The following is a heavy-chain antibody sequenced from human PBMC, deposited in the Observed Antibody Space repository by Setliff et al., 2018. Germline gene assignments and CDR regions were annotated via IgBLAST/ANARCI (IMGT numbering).Heavy chain of an antibody. J-gene: IGHJ4*02. Sequence: SVKVSCKASGYAFTGYYIHWVRQAPGQGLEWMGGIIPIFGTANYALKFQGRVTITADKSTSTAYMELSRLRSEDTAVYYCATVEAITIAAAGTTIFDYWGQGTLVTVSS. D-gene: IGHD6-13*01. CDR3: ATVEAITIAAAGTTIFDY. CDR2: IIPIFGTA. CDR1: GYAFTGYY. V-gene: IGHV1-69*06.